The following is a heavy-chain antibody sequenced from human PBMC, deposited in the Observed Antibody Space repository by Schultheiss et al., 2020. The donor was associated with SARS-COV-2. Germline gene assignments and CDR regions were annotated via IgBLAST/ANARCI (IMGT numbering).Heavy chain of an antibody. J-gene: IGHJ4*02. D-gene: IGHD1-26*01. V-gene: IGHV4-59*01. Sequence: SQTLSLTCTVSGGSISSYYWSWIRQPPGKGLEWIGNIYYSGSTNYNPSLKSRVTISVDTSKNQFSLKLSSVTAADTAVYYCARASGSYVADYWGQGTLVTVSS. CDR3: ARASGSYVADY. CDR1: GGSISSYY. CDR2: IYYSGST.